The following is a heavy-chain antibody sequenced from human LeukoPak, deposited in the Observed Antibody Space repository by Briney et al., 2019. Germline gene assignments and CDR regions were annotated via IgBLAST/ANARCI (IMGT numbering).Heavy chain of an antibody. CDR3: ARGLDLDGLDS. Sequence: SETLSLTCAVSFGSLSDYNWSWLRQSPEKGLEWIGEITDSATTHYNPSLETRVTISIDAAKRQFSLRLTSLTAADTAVYYCARGLDLDGLDSWGQGTLVTVSS. CDR1: FGSLSDYN. V-gene: IGHV4-34*01. D-gene: IGHD1-1*01. J-gene: IGHJ4*02. CDR2: ITDSATT.